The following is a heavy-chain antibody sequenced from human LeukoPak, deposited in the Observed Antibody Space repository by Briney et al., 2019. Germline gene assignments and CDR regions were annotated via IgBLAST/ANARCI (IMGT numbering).Heavy chain of an antibody. CDR2: ISGSGGST. CDR3: ARITYDFWSGYYMPDDP. Sequence: GGSLRLSCAASGFTFSSYAMSWVRQAPGKGLEWVSAISGSGGSTYYADSVKGRFTISRDNSKNTLYLQMNSLRAEDTAVYYCARITYDFWSGYYMPDDPWGQGTLVTVSS. V-gene: IGHV3-23*01. J-gene: IGHJ5*02. D-gene: IGHD3-3*01. CDR1: GFTFSSYA.